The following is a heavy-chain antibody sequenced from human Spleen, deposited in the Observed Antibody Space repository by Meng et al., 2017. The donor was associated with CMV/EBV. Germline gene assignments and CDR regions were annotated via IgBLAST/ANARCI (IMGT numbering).Heavy chain of an antibody. V-gene: IGHV3-21*04. CDR2: ISSSSSYI. CDR3: AKVAYSSSSGYYFDF. Sequence: GESLKISCAASGFTFSSNNMNWVRQAPGKGLEWVSSISSSSSYIYYADSVKGRFTISRDTSKNTLYLQMNSLRAEDTAVYYCAKVAYSSSSGYYFDFWGQGTLVTVSS. CDR1: GFTFSSNN. D-gene: IGHD6-6*01. J-gene: IGHJ4*02.